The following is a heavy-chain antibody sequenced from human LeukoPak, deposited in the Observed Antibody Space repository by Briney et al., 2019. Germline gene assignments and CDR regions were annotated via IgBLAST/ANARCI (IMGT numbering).Heavy chain of an antibody. CDR1: GYTFTNYW. CDR2: IYPGDSDT. V-gene: IGHV5-51*01. Sequence: ESLKISCKGSGYTFTNYWIGWVRQMPGKGLEWMGIIYPGDSDTTYSPSFQGQVTISADKSISTAYLQWSSLKASDTAMYYCARLHYDSSGYPDYWGQGTLVTVSS. J-gene: IGHJ4*02. CDR3: ARLHYDSSGYPDY. D-gene: IGHD3-22*01.